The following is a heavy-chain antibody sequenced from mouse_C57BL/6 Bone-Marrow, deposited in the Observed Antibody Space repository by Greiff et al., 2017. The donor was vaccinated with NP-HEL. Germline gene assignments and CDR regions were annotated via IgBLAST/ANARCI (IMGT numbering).Heavy chain of an antibody. CDR1: GYTFTSYW. V-gene: IGHV1-64*01. CDR3: ARSAPLDYGSSYDY. Sequence: QVQLQQPGAELVKPGASVKLSCKASGYTFTSYWMHWVKQRPGQGLEWIGMIHPNSGSTNYNEKFKSKATLTVDKSSSTAYMQLISLTSEDSAVYYGARSAPLDYGSSYDYWGQGTTLTVSS. D-gene: IGHD1-1*01. J-gene: IGHJ2*01. CDR2: IHPNSGST.